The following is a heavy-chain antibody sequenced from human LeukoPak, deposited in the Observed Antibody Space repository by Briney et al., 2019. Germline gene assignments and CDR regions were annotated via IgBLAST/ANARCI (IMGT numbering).Heavy chain of an antibody. D-gene: IGHD2-8*01. V-gene: IGHV4-39*01. Sequence: PSETLSLTCSVSGASFSSGSYYWGWIRQPPGKGLEWIGSIYYTGSTYYNPSLKSRVTISVDTSKRQFSLRLTSVTAADTAVYYCARGSVDTKVDIWGQGTMVTVSS. CDR2: IYYTGST. J-gene: IGHJ3*02. CDR1: GASFSSGSYY. CDR3: ARGSVDTKVDI.